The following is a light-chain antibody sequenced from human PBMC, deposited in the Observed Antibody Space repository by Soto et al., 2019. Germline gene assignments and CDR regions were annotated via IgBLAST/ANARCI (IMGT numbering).Light chain of an antibody. Sequence: QSALTQPASVSGSPGQSITISCTGTSGDIGSYNRVSWYQQHPGKAPKLTIYEVTDRPSGVSNRFSGSKSGNTASLTISGLQAEYEAEYYCSSYTNINTRACVFGTGTKLTVL. J-gene: IGLJ1*01. CDR1: SGDIGSYNR. V-gene: IGLV2-14*01. CDR2: EVT. CDR3: SSYTNINTRACV.